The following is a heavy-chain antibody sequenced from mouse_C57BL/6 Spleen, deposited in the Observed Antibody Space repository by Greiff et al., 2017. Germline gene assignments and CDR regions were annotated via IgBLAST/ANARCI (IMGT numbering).Heavy chain of an antibody. CDR1: GYTFTDYN. CDR3: ARGDDGYLWYFDV. CDR2: INPNNGGT. Sequence: VQLQQSGPELVKPGASVKIPCKASGYTFTDYNMDWVKQSHGKSLEWIGDINPNNGGTIYNQKFKGKATLTVDKSSSTAYMELRSLTSEDTAVYYGARGDDGYLWYFDVWGTGTTVTVSS. D-gene: IGHD2-3*01. J-gene: IGHJ1*03. V-gene: IGHV1-18*01.